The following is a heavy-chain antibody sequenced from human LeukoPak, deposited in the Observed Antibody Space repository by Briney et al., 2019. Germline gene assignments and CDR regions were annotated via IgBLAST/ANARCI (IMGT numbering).Heavy chain of an antibody. CDR2: ISSSSSYI. J-gene: IGHJ4*02. CDR3: ARDSSSEYSSGSSH. V-gene: IGHV3-21*01. CDR1: GFTFSSYS. D-gene: IGHD6-19*01. Sequence: PGGSLRLSCAASGFTFSSYSMNWVRQAPGKGLEWVSSISSSSSYIYYADSVKGRFTISRDNAKNSLYLQMNSLRAEDTAVYYCARDSSSEYSSGSSHWGQGTLVTVSS.